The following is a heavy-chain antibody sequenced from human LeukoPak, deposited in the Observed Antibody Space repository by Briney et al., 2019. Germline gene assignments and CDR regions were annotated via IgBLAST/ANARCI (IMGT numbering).Heavy chain of an antibody. CDR3: ASTPSGSSAWYYFDK. D-gene: IGHD6-19*01. Sequence: PSETLSLTCTVSGGSISSSSDYWGWIRQPPGKGLEWIGSIYYSGNTYYNPSLKSRVTISVDTSKKQFSLELSSVTAADTAVYYCASTPSGSSAWYYFDKWGQGTLVTVSS. CDR1: GGSISSSSDY. CDR2: IYYSGNT. V-gene: IGHV4-39*01. J-gene: IGHJ4*02.